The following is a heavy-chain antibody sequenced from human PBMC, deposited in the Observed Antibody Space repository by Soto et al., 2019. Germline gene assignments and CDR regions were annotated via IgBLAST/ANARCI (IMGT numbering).Heavy chain of an antibody. CDR2: IRSKTNSYAT. CDR3: STSVAGLAFFDI. J-gene: IGHJ4*02. CDR1: GFNFSDSA. Sequence: EVQLVESGGGLVQPGGSLKLSCAASGFNFSDSAMHWVRQASGKGLEWVGRIRSKTNSYATVYAASVRGRFTISRDDSRKTAYLHLNSLKPEDTAVYSCSTSVAGLAFFDIWGQGTLVTVSS. D-gene: IGHD6-19*01. V-gene: IGHV3-73*02.